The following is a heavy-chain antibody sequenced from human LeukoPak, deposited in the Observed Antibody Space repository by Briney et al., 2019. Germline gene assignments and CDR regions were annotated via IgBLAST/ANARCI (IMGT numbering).Heavy chain of an antibody. CDR1: GYTFTSYD. Sequence: ASVKVSCKASGYTFTSYDINWVRQATGQGLEWMGIINPSGGSTSYAQKFQGRVTMTRDTSTSTVYMELSSLRSEDTAVYYCARSPTTMVRGVIIDYWGQGTLVTVSS. D-gene: IGHD3-10*01. V-gene: IGHV1-46*01. CDR2: INPSGGST. CDR3: ARSPTTMVRGVIIDY. J-gene: IGHJ4*02.